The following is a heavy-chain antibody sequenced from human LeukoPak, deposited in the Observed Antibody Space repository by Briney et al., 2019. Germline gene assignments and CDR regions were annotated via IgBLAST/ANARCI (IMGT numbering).Heavy chain of an antibody. J-gene: IGHJ5*01. CDR1: VFTFIDQY. V-gene: IGHV3-72*01. CDR2: SRSKADSYTT. CDR3: SSGSVVDSSSPKWLDS. D-gene: IGHD6-19*01. Sequence: PGGSLRLSCAASVFTFIDQYMEWLRQTPEKGLEWVGRSRSKADSYTTEFAASVKGLFSVSREDSKSSLYLQMRSLKPEKAAVSYFSSGSVVDSSSPKWLDSWGQGTLVTVSS.